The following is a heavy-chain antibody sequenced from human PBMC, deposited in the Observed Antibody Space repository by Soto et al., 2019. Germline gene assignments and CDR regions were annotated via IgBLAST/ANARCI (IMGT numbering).Heavy chain of an antibody. CDR1: GFTFSNTW. D-gene: IGHD3-22*01. Sequence: EVQLVESGGGLVKPGGSLRLSCVASGFTFSNTWMTWVRQAPGKGLEWVGRIKSKTHGGTTDYAAPVKGRFTISRDYSKDSLSLQMNSRRPEDTAVYYCTTTPGINVIVVEATIDSWCQGTLVSVSS. CDR2: IKSKTHGGTT. J-gene: IGHJ4*02. CDR3: TTTPGINVIVVEATIDS. V-gene: IGHV3-15*01.